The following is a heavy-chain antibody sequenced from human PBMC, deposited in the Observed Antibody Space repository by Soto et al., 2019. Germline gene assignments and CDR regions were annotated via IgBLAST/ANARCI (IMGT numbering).Heavy chain of an antibody. D-gene: IGHD6-6*01. CDR3: ARVLGLVHSRVYYYGMDV. CDR2: ISSSSSYI. Sequence: PGGSLRLSCAASGFAFNDFAMSWVRQAPGKGPEWVSSISSSSSYIYYADSVKGRFTISRDNAKNSLYLQMNSLRAEDTAVYYCARVLGLVHSRVYYYGMDVWGQGTTVTVSS. J-gene: IGHJ6*02. CDR1: GFAFNDFA. V-gene: IGHV3-21*01.